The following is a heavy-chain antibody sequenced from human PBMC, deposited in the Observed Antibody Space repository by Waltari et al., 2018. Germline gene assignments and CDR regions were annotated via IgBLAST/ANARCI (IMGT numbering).Heavy chain of an antibody. CDR1: GFTLSSDW. D-gene: IGHD3-16*01. J-gene: IGHJ4*02. V-gene: IGHV3-7*04. CDR3: ARGRLWGFDL. Sequence: EEQLVESGGGLVQPGGSLRLSCAASGFTLSSDWMCWVRQAPGKGLEWVANIKQDASEKHYVDSLKGRITVSRDNAKNSLYLDMDSLRAEDTAVYYCARGRLWGFDLWGQGTLVTVSS. CDR2: IKQDASEK.